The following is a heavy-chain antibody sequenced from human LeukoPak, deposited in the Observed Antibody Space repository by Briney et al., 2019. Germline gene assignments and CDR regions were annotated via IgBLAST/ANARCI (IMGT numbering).Heavy chain of an antibody. V-gene: IGHV1-18*01. D-gene: IGHD2-15*01. CDR3: ARERPHCSGGSCYSKPLDY. Sequence: ASVKVSCKASGYTFTSYGISWVRQAPGQGLEWMGWISAYNGNTNYAQKLQGRVTMTTDTSTSTAYMELRSLRSDDTAVYYCARERPHCSGGSCYSKPLDYWGQGTLVTVSS. CDR2: ISAYNGNT. CDR1: GYTFTSYG. J-gene: IGHJ4*02.